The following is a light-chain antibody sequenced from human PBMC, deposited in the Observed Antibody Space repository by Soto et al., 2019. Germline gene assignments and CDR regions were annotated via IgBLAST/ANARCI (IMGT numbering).Light chain of an antibody. Sequence: EIILTQSPATLSLSPGERATLSCGASQSVRSNLAWYQQNPGQPPRLLIYGASSRATGIPDRFSGSGSGTDFTLTIRRLEPEDFAVYYCQQFGSSRTFGQGTKVDIK. J-gene: IGKJ1*01. CDR2: GAS. CDR1: QSVRSN. V-gene: IGKV3-20*01. CDR3: QQFGSSRT.